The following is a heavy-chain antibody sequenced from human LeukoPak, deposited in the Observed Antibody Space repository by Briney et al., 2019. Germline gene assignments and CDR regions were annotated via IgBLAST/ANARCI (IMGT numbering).Heavy chain of an antibody. V-gene: IGHV3-30*18. Sequence: TGGSPRLSCAASGFTFSSYGMHWVRQAPGKGLEWVAVISYDGSNKYYADSVKGRFTISRDNSKNTLYLQMNSLRAEDTAVYYCAKDRSGLFDYWGQGTLVTVSS. CDR2: ISYDGSNK. CDR1: GFTFSSYG. CDR3: AKDRSGLFDY. J-gene: IGHJ4*02.